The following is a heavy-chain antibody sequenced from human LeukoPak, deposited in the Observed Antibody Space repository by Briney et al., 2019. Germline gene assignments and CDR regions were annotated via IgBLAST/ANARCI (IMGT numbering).Heavy chain of an antibody. D-gene: IGHD2-21*02. CDR3: ARGFGDCGGDCYSFPDY. V-gene: IGHV4-59*01. CDR1: GGSISSYY. Sequence: SETLSLTCTVSGGSISSYYWSWIRQPPGKGLEWIGYIYYSGSTNYNPSLKSRVPISVDTSKTQFSLKLSSVTAADTAVYYCARGFGDCGGDCYSFPDYWGQGTLVTVSS. CDR2: IYYSGST. J-gene: IGHJ4*02.